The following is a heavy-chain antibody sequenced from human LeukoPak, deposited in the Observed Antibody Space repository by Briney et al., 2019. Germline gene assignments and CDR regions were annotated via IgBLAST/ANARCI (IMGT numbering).Heavy chain of an antibody. D-gene: IGHD3-9*01. CDR3: ARGEANGLRYFDWLLD. CDR1: GYTFTGYY. J-gene: IGHJ4*02. V-gene: IGHV1-2*06. Sequence: VASVNVSCKASGYTFTGYYMHWVRQAPGQGLEWMGRINPNSGGTNYAQKFQGRVTMTRDTSISTAYMELSRLRSDDTAVYYCARGEANGLRYFDWLLDWGQGTLVTVSS. CDR2: INPNSGGT.